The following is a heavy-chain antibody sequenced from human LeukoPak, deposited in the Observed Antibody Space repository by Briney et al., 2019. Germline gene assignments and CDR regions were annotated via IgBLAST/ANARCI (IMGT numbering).Heavy chain of an antibody. CDR3: AGATKWLAHDF. CDR2: ISSNGGNT. D-gene: IGHD6-19*01. J-gene: IGHJ4*02. V-gene: IGHV3-64*04. Sequence: PGGSLRLSCSASGLTFSSYAMHWVRQAPGKGLEYVSVISSNGGNTYYADSVKGRFTISRDNSKNTLFLQMNSLRADDTAVYYCAGATKWLAHDFWGQGTLVTVSS. CDR1: GLTFSSYA.